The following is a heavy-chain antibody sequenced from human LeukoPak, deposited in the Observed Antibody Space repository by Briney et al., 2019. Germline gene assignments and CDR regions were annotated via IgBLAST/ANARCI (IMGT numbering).Heavy chain of an antibody. Sequence: ASVKVSCKATGCTFTSYDINWVRQATGQGLEWMGWMNPNSGNTGYAQKFQGRVTMTRNTSISTAYMELSSLRSEDTAVYYCARLMAADGSSSGFHYWGLGTLVTVSS. V-gene: IGHV1-8*01. D-gene: IGHD6-6*01. CDR2: MNPNSGNT. CDR3: ARLMAADGSSSGFHY. J-gene: IGHJ4*02. CDR1: GCTFTSYD.